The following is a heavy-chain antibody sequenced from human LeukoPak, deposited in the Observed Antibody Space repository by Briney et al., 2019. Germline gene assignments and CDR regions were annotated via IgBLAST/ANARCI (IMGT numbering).Heavy chain of an antibody. CDR1: GFTFSSYA. V-gene: IGHV3-23*01. J-gene: IGHJ4*02. D-gene: IGHD6-13*01. CDR3: ANHQSSSWLPDY. Sequence: GGSLRLSCAASGFTFSSYAMSWVRQAPGKGLEWVSAISGSGGSTYYADSVKGRFTISRDSSKNTLYLQMNSLRAEDTAVYYCANHQSSSWLPDYWGQGTLVTVSS. CDR2: ISGSGGST.